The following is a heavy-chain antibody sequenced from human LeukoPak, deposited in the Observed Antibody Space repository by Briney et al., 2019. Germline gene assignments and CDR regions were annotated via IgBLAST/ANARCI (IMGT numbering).Heavy chain of an antibody. CDR2: IIPIFGTA. V-gene: IGHV1-69*13. J-gene: IGHJ3*02. CDR3: ARTRDIVVVPAAMRGYAFDI. D-gene: IGHD2-2*01. CDR1: GGTFSSYA. Sequence: SVKLSCKASGGTFSSYAISWVRQAPGQGLEWMGGIIPIFGTANYAQKFQGRVTITADESTSTAYMELSSLRSEDTAVYYCARTRDIVVVPAAMRGYAFDIWGQGTMVTVSS.